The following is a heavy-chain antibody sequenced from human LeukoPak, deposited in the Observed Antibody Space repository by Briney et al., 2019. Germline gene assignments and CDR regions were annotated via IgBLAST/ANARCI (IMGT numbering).Heavy chain of an antibody. J-gene: IGHJ4*02. CDR2: ISSSSSNI. CDR1: GFTFSGYS. CDR3: ARGLRRWQQPSSFDY. D-gene: IGHD5-24*01. V-gene: IGHV3-21*01. Sequence: PGGSLRLSCAASGFTFSGYSMNWVRQAPGKGLEWVSSISSSSSNIYYADSVKGRFTISRDNAKNSLFLQMNSLRAEDTALYFCARGLRRWQQPSSFDYWGQGTLVTVSS.